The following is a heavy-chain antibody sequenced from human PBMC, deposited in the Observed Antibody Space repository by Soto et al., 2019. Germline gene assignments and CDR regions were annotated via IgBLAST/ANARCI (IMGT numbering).Heavy chain of an antibody. D-gene: IGHD3-10*01. CDR1: GGSFSGYY. Sequence: KTSETLSLTCAVYGGSFSGYYWSWIRQPPGKGLEWIGEINHSGSTNYNPSLKSRVTISVDTSKNQFSLRLSSVTAADTAVYYCAIGVWFGESMSHYYGMDVWGQGTTVTVSS. CDR2: INHSGST. V-gene: IGHV4-34*01. J-gene: IGHJ6*02. CDR3: AIGVWFGESMSHYYGMDV.